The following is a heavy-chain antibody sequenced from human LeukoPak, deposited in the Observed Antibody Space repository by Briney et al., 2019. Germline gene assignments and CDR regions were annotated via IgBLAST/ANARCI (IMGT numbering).Heavy chain of an antibody. Sequence: SETLSLTCTVSGGSISSYYWSWIRQPPGKGLEWIGYIYYSGSSNYNPSLKSRVTISVDTSKNQFSLKLSSVTAADTAVYYCAREVTVVVVAARARWFDPWGQGTLVTVSS. D-gene: IGHD2-15*01. V-gene: IGHV4-59*12. J-gene: IGHJ5*02. CDR3: AREVTVVVVAARARWFDP. CDR2: IYYSGSS. CDR1: GGSISSYY.